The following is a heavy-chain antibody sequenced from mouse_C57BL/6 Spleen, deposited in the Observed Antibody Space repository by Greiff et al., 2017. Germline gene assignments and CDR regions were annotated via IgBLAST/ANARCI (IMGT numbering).Heavy chain of an antibody. D-gene: IGHD2-1*01. V-gene: IGHV1-20*01. CDR3: ARSGQDGKPYFDY. J-gene: IGHJ2*01. Sequence: VQLQQSGPELVKPGDSVKISCKASGYSFTGYFMNWVMQSHGKSLEWIGRINPYNGDTFYNQKFKGKATLTVEKSSSTAHMELRSLTSEDSAVYYCARSGQDGKPYFDYWGQGTTLTVSS. CDR1: GYSFTGYF. CDR2: INPYNGDT.